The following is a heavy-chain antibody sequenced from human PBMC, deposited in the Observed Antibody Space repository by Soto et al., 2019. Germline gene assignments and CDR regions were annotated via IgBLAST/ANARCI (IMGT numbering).Heavy chain of an antibody. D-gene: IGHD2-15*01. CDR1: GGTFSSYA. CDR2: IIPIFGTA. CDR3: ARDLFGVVAASYYHGMDV. Sequence: ASVQVSCQASGGTFSSYAISWVRQAPGQGLEWMGGIIPIFGTANYAQKFQGRVTITAAESTSPAYMELSSRRSEDTAVYYCARDLFGVVAASYYHGMDVWGQGTTVTVS. J-gene: IGHJ6*02. V-gene: IGHV1-69*13.